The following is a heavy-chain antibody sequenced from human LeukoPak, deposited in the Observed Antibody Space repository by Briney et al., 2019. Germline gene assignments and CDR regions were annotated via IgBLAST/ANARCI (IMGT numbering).Heavy chain of an antibody. J-gene: IGHJ6*02. Sequence: SETLSLTCAVYGGPFSGYYWSWIRQPPGKGLEWIGEIHHSGSTNYNPSLKSRVTISVDTSKNQFSLKLSSVTAADTAVYYCARLCPGSCYPGERRGYSYGYLNYYYYYGTDVWGQGTTVTVSS. D-gene: IGHD5-18*01. CDR2: IHHSGST. CDR1: GGPFSGYY. V-gene: IGHV4-34*01. CDR3: ARLCPGSCYPGERRGYSYGYLNYYYYYGTDV.